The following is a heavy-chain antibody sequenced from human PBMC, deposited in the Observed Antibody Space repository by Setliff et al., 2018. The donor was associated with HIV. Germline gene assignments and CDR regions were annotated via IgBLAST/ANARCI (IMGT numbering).Heavy chain of an antibody. D-gene: IGHD3-3*01. CDR2: ISGSGGST. J-gene: IGHJ3*01. Sequence: LRLSCAASGFTFRNYWMHWVRQAPGKGLEWVSAISGSGGSTYYADSVKGRFTISRDNSKNTLFLQMDSLRAEDTALYYCAKQRYYDGNDGFDVWGQGTMVTVSS. CDR1: GFTFRNYW. V-gene: IGHV3-23*01. CDR3: AKQRYYDGNDGFDV.